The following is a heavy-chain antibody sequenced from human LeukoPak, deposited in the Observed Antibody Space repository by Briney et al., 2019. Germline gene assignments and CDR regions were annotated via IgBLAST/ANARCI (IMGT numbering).Heavy chain of an antibody. CDR1: GGTFNNYA. Sequence: SVKVSCKASGGTFNNYAINWVRQAPGQGLEWVGRLIPLFGTPNYAQKFQGTVTITADESTSTFYMDLSGLRSEDTAVYYCAHATQRLPTIMIDAFDIWGQGTRVTVSS. CDR3: AHATQRLPTIMIDAFDI. J-gene: IGHJ3*02. CDR2: LIPLFGTP. D-gene: IGHD5-24*01. V-gene: IGHV1-69*13.